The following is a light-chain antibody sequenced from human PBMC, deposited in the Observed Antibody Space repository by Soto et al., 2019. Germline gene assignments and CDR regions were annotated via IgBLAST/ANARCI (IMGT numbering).Light chain of an antibody. Sequence: VAMTQSPATLSLSPGERATLSCRASQSVSSYLAWYQQKPGQAPRLLIFDASNRATGIPARFSGSGSATDFTLTISSLEPEDFAVYYCQHRSIWPVSFGQGTRLEIK. CDR3: QHRSIWPVS. J-gene: IGKJ5*01. CDR1: QSVSSY. V-gene: IGKV3-11*01. CDR2: DAS.